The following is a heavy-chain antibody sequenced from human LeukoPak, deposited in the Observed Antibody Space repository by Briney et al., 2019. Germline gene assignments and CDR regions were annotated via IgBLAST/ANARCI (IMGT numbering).Heavy chain of an antibody. J-gene: IGHJ4*02. Sequence: SETLSLTCTVSGGSISNYYWSWIRQPPGKGLEWIGFIYYSGSTNYNPSLKSRVTISVDTSKNQFSLKLSSVTAADTAVYYCATMVRGTHMYYFDYWGQGTLVTVSS. V-gene: IGHV4-59*01. CDR1: GGSISNYY. D-gene: IGHD3-10*01. CDR2: IYYSGST. CDR3: ATMVRGTHMYYFDY.